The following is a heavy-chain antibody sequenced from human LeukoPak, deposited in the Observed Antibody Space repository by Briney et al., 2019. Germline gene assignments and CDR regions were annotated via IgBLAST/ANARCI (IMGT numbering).Heavy chain of an antibody. V-gene: IGHV3-9*01. D-gene: IGHD4-17*01. J-gene: IGHJ6*02. Sequence: QAGGSLRLSCAASGFTFDDYAMHWVRHAPGKGLEWVSGISWNSGSIGYADSVKGRFTISRDNAKNSLYLQMNSLRAEDTALYYCAKDLNYGDSLNYYGMDVWGQGTTVTVSS. CDR1: GFTFDDYA. CDR3: AKDLNYGDSLNYYGMDV. CDR2: ISWNSGSI.